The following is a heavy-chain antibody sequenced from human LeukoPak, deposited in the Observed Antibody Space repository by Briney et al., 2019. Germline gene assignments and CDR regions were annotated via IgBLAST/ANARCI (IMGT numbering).Heavy chain of an antibody. Sequence: AASVKVSCKASGYTFTTLFMHWVRRAPGQGLEWMGIINPSGGTTTYAQKFQGRVSLTRDMSTSTVYMELSSLTSDDTAVYYCARVIGEDMIVVGVHFDYWGQGTLVTVSS. D-gene: IGHD3-22*01. CDR2: INPSGGTT. J-gene: IGHJ4*02. CDR1: GYTFTTLF. CDR3: ARVIGEDMIVVGVHFDY. V-gene: IGHV1-46*01.